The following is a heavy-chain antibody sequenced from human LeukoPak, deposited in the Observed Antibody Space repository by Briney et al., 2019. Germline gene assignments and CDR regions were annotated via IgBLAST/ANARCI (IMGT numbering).Heavy chain of an antibody. CDR2: ISKNGKTI. CDR1: GFTLSDYY. V-gene: IGHV3-11*01. Sequence: GGSLRLSCAASGFTLSDYYMSWIRQAPGNGLGWLSYISKNGKTIYYADSVKGRFTISRDNAKKSVYLQMNSLRAEDTAVYYCATTGLLGDIPWGQGTLVTVSS. J-gene: IGHJ5*02. D-gene: IGHD2-21*01. CDR3: ATTGLLGDIP.